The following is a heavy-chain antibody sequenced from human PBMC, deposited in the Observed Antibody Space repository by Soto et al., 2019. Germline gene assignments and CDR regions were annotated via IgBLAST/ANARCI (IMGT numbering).Heavy chain of an antibody. V-gene: IGHV1-69*08. D-gene: IGHD3-10*01. J-gene: IGHJ4*02. CDR3: ARDHGVTYGSGSFPTNS. CDR2: IIPILGIA. Sequence: QVQLVQSGAEVKKPGSSVTVSCKASGGTFSSYTISWVRQAPGQGLEWMGRIIPILGIANYAQKFQGRVTSTADKSTSTAYMELSSLRSETTAVYDCARDHGVTYGSGSFPTNSWGQGTLVTVSS. CDR1: GGTFSSYT.